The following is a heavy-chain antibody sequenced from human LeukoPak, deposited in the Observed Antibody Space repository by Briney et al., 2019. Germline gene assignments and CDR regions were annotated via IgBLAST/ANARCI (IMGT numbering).Heavy chain of an antibody. D-gene: IGHD3-10*01. CDR1: RGTFTNYA. CDR2: IIPIFATA. J-gene: IGHJ4*02. V-gene: IGHV1-69*13. CDR3: ARESGFYASGSRY. Sequence: ASVKVSCKASRGTFTNYAISWVRQAPGQGLEWMGGIIPIFATANYAQKFQGRVTITADESTSTAYMELSSLRSEDTAVYYCARESGFYASGSRYWGQGTLVIVSS.